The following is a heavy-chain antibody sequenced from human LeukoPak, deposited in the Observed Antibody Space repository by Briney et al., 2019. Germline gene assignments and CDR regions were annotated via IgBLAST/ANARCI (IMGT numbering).Heavy chain of an antibody. CDR3: ARGPVGGATYYDGDAFDI. D-gene: IGHD1-26*01. V-gene: IGHV4-59*01. Sequence: SETPSLTCTVSGGSMSSYYWSWIRQSPGKGLEWIGYIYYSGSTNYNPSLKSRVTISVDTSKNQFSLKLSSVTAVDTAVYYCARGPVGGATYYDGDAFDIWGQGTMVTVSS. CDR2: IYYSGST. J-gene: IGHJ3*02. CDR1: GGSMSSYY.